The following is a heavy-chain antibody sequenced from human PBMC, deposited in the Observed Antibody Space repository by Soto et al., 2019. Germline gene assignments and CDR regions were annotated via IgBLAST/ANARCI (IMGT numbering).Heavy chain of an antibody. CDR1: GFTFSSYG. J-gene: IGHJ4*02. V-gene: IGHV3-33*01. D-gene: IGHD2-2*01. Sequence: PGGSLRLSCAASGFTFSSYGMHWVRQAPGKGLEWVAVIWYDGSNKYYADSVKGRFTISRDNSKNTLYLQMNSLRAKDTAVYYCAREVVVPAAIEWYFDYWGQGTLVTVSS. CDR3: AREVVVPAAIEWYFDY. CDR2: IWYDGSNK.